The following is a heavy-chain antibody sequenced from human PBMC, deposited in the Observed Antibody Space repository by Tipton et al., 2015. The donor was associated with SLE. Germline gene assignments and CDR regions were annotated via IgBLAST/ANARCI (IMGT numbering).Heavy chain of an antibody. CDR3: ARVAPTEVFDY. CDR2: INHSGST. V-gene: IGHV4-34*01. J-gene: IGHJ4*02. CDR1: GGSFSGYY. D-gene: IGHD1-1*01. Sequence: TLSLTCAVYGGSFSGYYWNWIRQPPGKGLEWIGEINHSGSTNYNPSLKSRVTISVGTSKNQFSLKLSSVTAADTAVYYCARVAPTEVFDYWGQGTPVTVFS.